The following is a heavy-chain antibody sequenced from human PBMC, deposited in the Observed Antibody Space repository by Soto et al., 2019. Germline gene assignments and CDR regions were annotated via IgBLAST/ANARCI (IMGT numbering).Heavy chain of an antibody. CDR2: VSLGGGA. CDR3: AGSTADTTLKASSF. CDR1: GVSITSTDW. V-gene: IGHV4-4*02. D-gene: IGHD4-4*01. Sequence: QVQLQESGPGLVKPSETLSLSCAVSGVSITSTDWWSWVRQPPGKGLQWIGEVSLGGGANYNPSLKSLFTISVDNSKNQFSLTLNSVTAADTAVYFCAGSTADTTLKASSFWGQGTLVTVSS. J-gene: IGHJ4*02.